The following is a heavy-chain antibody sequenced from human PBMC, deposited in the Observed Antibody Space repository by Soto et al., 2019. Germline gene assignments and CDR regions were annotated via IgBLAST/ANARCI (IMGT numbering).Heavy chain of an antibody. CDR2: INQDGSER. CDR3: AVYGYGVSAAAY. Sequence: HPGGSLRLSCAGSGFTFRNDWLSWVRQAPGKGLGWVANINQDGSERYYVDSVRGRFTISRDNVENSLYLQLNSLRPEDTAVYYCAVYGYGVSAAAYWGQGTLVTVSS. CDR1: GFTFRNDW. V-gene: IGHV3-7*03. J-gene: IGHJ4*02. D-gene: IGHD4-17*01.